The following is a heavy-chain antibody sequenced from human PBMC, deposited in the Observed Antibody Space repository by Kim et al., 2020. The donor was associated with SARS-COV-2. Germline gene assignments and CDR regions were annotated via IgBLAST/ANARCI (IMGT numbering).Heavy chain of an antibody. J-gene: IGHJ6*02. Sequence: YSPSFQGQVTISADKSISTAYLQWSSLKASDTAMYYCARGSETAYYGMDGWGQGTTVTVSS. V-gene: IGHV5-51*01. D-gene: IGHD2-21*02. CDR3: ARGSETAYYGMDG.